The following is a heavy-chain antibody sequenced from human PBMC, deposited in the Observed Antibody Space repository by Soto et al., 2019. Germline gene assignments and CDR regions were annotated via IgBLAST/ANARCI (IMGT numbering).Heavy chain of an antibody. Sequence: GGSLRLSCAASGFTFSSYAMSWVRQAPGKGLEWVSAISGSGGSTYYADSVKGRFTISRDNSKNTLYLQMNSLRAEDTAVYYCAKEGDLDFWSGYSYYYYMDVWGKGTTVTVSS. D-gene: IGHD3-3*01. CDR1: GFTFSSYA. J-gene: IGHJ6*03. CDR2: ISGSGGST. V-gene: IGHV3-23*01. CDR3: AKEGDLDFWSGYSYYYYMDV.